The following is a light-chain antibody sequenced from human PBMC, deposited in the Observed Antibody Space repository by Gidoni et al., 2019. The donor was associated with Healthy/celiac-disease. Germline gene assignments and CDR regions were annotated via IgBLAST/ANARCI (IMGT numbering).Light chain of an antibody. CDR3: SSYAGSNNFV. V-gene: IGLV2-8*01. CDR2: EVS. Sequence: QSDLTQPPSASGSPGQSVTISCTGTSSDVGGYNYVSWYQQHPGKAPQIMIYEVSKRPSGVPVRFSRSKSGNTASLTVSGLQAEDEADYYCSSYAGSNNFVFGGGTTLTVL. CDR1: SSDVGGYNY. J-gene: IGLJ2*01.